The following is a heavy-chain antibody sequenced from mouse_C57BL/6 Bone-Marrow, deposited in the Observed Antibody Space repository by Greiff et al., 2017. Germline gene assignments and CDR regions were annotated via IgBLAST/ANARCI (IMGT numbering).Heavy chain of an antibody. CDR2: IWSGGST. D-gene: IGHD1-1*01. V-gene: IGHV2-2*01. Sequence: VQVVESGPGLVQPSQSLSITCTVSGFSLTSYGVHWVRQSPGKGLEWLGVIWSGGSTDYNAAFISRLSISKDNSKSQVFFKMNSLQADDTAIYYCAATVVEGDYAMDYWGQGTSVTVSS. CDR3: AATVVEGDYAMDY. CDR1: GFSLTSYG. J-gene: IGHJ4*01.